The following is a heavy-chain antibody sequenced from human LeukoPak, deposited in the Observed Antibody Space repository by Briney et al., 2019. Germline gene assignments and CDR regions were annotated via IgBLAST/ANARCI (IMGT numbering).Heavy chain of an antibody. J-gene: IGHJ5*02. CDR3: ARDSKPYDSSGYYT. CDR2: IKQDGSEK. CDR1: GFIFSSYW. V-gene: IGHV3-7*05. Sequence: PGGSLRLSCAASGFIFSSYWMSWVRQAPGKGLEWVANIKQDGSEKYYVDSVKGRFTISRDNDKDSLFLQMNSRRAEGTDVYYCARDSKPYDSSGYYTWGQGTLVTVSS. D-gene: IGHD3-22*01.